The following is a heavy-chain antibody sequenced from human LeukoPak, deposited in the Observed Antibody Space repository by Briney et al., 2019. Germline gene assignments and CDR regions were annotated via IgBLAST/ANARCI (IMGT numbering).Heavy chain of an antibody. CDR3: ARDGGSQLVDY. CDR2: ISSSSIYI. V-gene: IGHV3-21*01. D-gene: IGHD1-26*01. Sequence: XXXXXXXXXXWVSSISSSSIYIYYADSVKGLFTISRDNAKNSLYLQMNSLRAEDTAVYYCARDGGSQLVDYWGQGTLVTVSS. J-gene: IGHJ4*02.